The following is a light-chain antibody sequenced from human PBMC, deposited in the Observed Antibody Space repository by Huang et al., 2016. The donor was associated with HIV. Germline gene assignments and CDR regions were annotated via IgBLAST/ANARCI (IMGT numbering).Light chain of an antibody. V-gene: IGKV1-39*01. CDR2: AAS. CDR1: HSISSY. CDR3: QQTYIIPIT. Sequence: DIQMTQSPFSLSAPVGDRVTITCRASHSISSYLNLYQQKPGKAPKILFYAASTLQSGIPSRFSGSWAWTDFTLTITSLQPEDFTTYYCQQTYIIPITFGQGTKLEIK. J-gene: IGKJ2*01.